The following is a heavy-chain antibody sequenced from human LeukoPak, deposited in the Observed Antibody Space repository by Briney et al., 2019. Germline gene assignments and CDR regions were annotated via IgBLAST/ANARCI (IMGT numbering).Heavy chain of an antibody. J-gene: IGHJ4*02. D-gene: IGHD2-15*01. V-gene: IGHV4-38-2*02. CDR3: ARVVVAARAIDF. CDR1: GLSIRSSFY. CDR2: IYHSGTT. Sequence: SSETLSLTCTVSGLSIRSSFYWGWVRQPPGKGLEWIGNIYHSGTTYYNPSLMSRVTISVDTSKNQFSLRLTSATAADTAVYYCARVVVAARAIDFWGQGTLVTVSS.